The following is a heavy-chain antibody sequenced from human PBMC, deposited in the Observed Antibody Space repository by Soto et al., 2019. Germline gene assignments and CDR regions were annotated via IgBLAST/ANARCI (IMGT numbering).Heavy chain of an antibody. CDR2: INHSGST. Sequence: SETLSLTCAVYGGSFSGYCWSWIRQPPGKGLEWIGEINHSGSTNYNPSLKSRVTISVDTSKNQFSLKLSSVTAADTAVYYCAREGYDILTGHAYYYSYGMDVWGQGTKVPVS. V-gene: IGHV4-34*01. J-gene: IGHJ6*02. CDR3: AREGYDILTGHAYYYSYGMDV. D-gene: IGHD3-9*01. CDR1: GGSFSGYC.